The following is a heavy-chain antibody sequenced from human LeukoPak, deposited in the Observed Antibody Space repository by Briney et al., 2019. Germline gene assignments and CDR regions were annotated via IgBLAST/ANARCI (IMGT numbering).Heavy chain of an antibody. CDR1: GGSISSYY. D-gene: IGHD2-8*01. J-gene: IGHJ4*02. V-gene: IGHV4-59*01. CDR2: IYYSGST. Sequence: SETLSLTCTVSGGSISSYYWSWIRQPPGKGLEWIGCIYYSGSTNYNPSLKSRVTISVDTSKNQFSLKLSSVTAADTAVYYCAREGCTNGVCRGFDYWGQGTLVTVSS. CDR3: AREGCTNGVCRGFDY.